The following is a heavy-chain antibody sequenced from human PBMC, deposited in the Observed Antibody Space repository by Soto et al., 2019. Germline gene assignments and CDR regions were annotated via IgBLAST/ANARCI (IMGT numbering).Heavy chain of an antibody. D-gene: IGHD2-8*01. CDR3: ARDVLLFP. V-gene: IGHV3-48*01. J-gene: IGHJ5*02. CDR2: ISSSSSTI. Sequence: GGSLRLSCAASGFTFSSYSMNWLRQAPGKGLEWVSYISSSSSTIYYADSVKGRFTISRDNAKNSLYLQMNSLRAEDTAVYYCARDVLLFPWGQGTLVTVSS. CDR1: GFTFSSYS.